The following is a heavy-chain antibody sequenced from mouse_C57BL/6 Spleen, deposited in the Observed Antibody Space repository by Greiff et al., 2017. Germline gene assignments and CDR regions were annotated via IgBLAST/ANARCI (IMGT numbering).Heavy chain of an antibody. V-gene: IGHV1-76*01. CDR2: IYPGSGNT. D-gene: IGHD3-2*02. Sequence: VKLMESGAELVRPGASVKLSCKASGYTFTDYYINWVKQRPGQGLEWIARIYPGSGNTYYNEKFKGKATLTAEKSSSTAYMQLSSLTSEDSAVYFCARSKTAHHYFDYWGQGTTLTVSS. CDR1: GYTFTDYY. CDR3: ARSKTAHHYFDY. J-gene: IGHJ2*01.